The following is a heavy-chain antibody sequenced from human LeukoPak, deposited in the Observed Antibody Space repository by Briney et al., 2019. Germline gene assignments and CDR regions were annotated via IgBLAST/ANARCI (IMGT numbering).Heavy chain of an antibody. J-gene: IGHJ6*02. Sequence: PSETLSLTCPVSGGSLSSYYWSWIRQPPGKGLEWIGYIYYSGSTNYNPSLKSRVTISVDTSKNQLSLKLSSVTAADTAVYYCARGASIPDYYYGMDVWGQGTTVTVSS. CDR1: GGSLSSYY. CDR2: IYYSGST. V-gene: IGHV4-59*01. D-gene: IGHD2-21*01. CDR3: ARGASIPDYYYGMDV.